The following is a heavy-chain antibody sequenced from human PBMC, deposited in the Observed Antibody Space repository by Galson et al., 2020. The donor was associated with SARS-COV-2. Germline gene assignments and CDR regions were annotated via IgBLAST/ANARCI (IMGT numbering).Heavy chain of an antibody. J-gene: IGHJ4*02. Sequence: SLRLSCAASGFSFEDYAMHWVRRAPGNGLEWVAGLGWSSGSVGYGDSVKGRFTTSRDNAKKSLYLQMDSLRTEDTALYYCVKDRGAFLEGLLQWGQGTLVTVSS. V-gene: IGHV3-9*01. CDR2: LGWSSGSV. D-gene: IGHD3-3*02. CDR3: VKDRGAFLEGLLQ. CDR1: GFSFEDYA.